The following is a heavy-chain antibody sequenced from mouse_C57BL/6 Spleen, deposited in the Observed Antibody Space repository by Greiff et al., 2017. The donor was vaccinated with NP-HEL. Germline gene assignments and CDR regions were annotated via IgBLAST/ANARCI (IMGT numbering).Heavy chain of an antibody. J-gene: IGHJ2*01. V-gene: IGHV3-6*01. CDR3: AIYDGYYERDY. D-gene: IGHD2-3*01. Sequence: EVKLVESGPGLVKPSQSLSLTCSVTGYSITSGYYWNWIRQFPGNKLEWMGYISYDGSNNYNPSLKNRISITRDTSKNQFFLKLNSVTTEDTATYYCAIYDGYYERDYWGQGTTLTVSS. CDR2: ISYDGSN. CDR1: GYSITSGYY.